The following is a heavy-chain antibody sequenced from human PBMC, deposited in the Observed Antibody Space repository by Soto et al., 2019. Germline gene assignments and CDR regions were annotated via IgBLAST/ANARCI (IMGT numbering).Heavy chain of an antibody. J-gene: IGHJ6*02. V-gene: IGHV1-8*01. CDR2: MNPNSGNT. CDR1: GYTFTNYD. Sequence: ASVKLSCKASGYTFTNYDFNWVRQATGQGLEWMGWMNPNSGNTGYAQKFQGRVTMTRNTSISTAYMELSSLRSEDTAVSYCARRYRSSIGHLGMVVWGQVTTGTVSS. D-gene: IGHD2-15*01. CDR3: ARRYRSSIGHLGMVV.